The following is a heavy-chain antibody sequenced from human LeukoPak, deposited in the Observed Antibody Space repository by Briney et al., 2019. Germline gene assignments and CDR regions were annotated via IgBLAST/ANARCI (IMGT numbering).Heavy chain of an antibody. V-gene: IGHV3-23*01. CDR1: GFTFSSYG. J-gene: IGHJ4*02. D-gene: IGHD4-17*01. CDR3: ASSSTVSPFDY. CDR2: ISGSGGST. Sequence: PGGSLRLSCAASGFTFSSYGMSWVRQAPGKGLEWVSAISGSGGSTYYADSVKGRFTISRDNAKNSLYLQMNSLRAEDTAVYYCASSSTVSPFDYWGQGTLVTVSS.